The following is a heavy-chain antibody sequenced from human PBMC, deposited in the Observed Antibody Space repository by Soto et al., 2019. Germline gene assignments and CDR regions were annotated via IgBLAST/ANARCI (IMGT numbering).Heavy chain of an antibody. CDR3: VREGDVSSTIHGNY. Sequence: EVQLVESGGGLVQPGGSLRLSCAASGFTFSNYWMSWVRQPPGKGLEWVANINQDGSEDFYVDSVKGRLTISRDNAKDSLYLQINSLRAEDTAVYFCVREGDVSSTIHGNYWGQGTLVTVSS. D-gene: IGHD1-26*01. CDR2: INQDGSED. J-gene: IGHJ4*02. V-gene: IGHV3-7*01. CDR1: GFTFSNYW.